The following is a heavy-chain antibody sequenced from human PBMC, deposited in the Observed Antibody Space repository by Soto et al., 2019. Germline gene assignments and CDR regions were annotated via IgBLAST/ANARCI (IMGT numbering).Heavy chain of an antibody. J-gene: IGHJ4*02. CDR3: ARSGHDSSGYYYKNFDY. V-gene: IGHV1-58*02. CDR1: GFTFTSSA. CDR2: IVVGSGNT. D-gene: IGHD3-22*01. Sequence: ASVKVSCKASGFTFTSSAMQWVRQARGQRLEWIGWIVVGSGNTNYAQRFQERVTITRDMSTSTAYMELSSLRSEDTAVYYCARSGHDSSGYYYKNFDYWCQGTLVTVSS.